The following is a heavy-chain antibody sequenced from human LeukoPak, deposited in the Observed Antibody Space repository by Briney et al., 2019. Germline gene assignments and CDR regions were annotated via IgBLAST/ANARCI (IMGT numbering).Heavy chain of an antibody. CDR3: ARDRGDYFDY. V-gene: IGHV3-74*01. Sequence: GGSLRLSCAASGFTFSSYWMHWVRQAPGKGLVWVSRIKTDGGSTNYADSVKGRFTISRDNAKNTLYLQMNSLRAEDTAVYFCARDRGDYFDYWGQGTLVTVS. CDR2: IKTDGGST. D-gene: IGHD3-10*01. CDR1: GFTFSSYW. J-gene: IGHJ4*02.